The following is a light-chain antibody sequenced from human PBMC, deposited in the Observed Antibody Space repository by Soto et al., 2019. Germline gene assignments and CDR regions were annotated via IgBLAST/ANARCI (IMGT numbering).Light chain of an antibody. J-gene: IGKJ1*01. Sequence: EIVLTQSPGTLSLSPGERATLSCRASLSVSSTLAWYQQKPGQAPRLLIYGASTRATGIPARFSGSGSGTEFTLSISSLQSEDFAVYYCQQYNDWPQTFGQGTKVDNK. CDR2: GAS. V-gene: IGKV3-15*01. CDR3: QQYNDWPQT. CDR1: LSVSST.